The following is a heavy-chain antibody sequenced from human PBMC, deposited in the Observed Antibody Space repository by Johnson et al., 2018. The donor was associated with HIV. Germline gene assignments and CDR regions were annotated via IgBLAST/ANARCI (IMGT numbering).Heavy chain of an antibody. CDR1: GFTFDDYA. Sequence: VQLVESGGGLVQPGRSLRLSCAASGFTFDDYAMHWVRQAPGKGLEWVSVIYSGGTTYYADSVKGRFTISRDTSENTVYLQMNSLRAEDTAVYYCARDLRCSYDAFDIWGQGTMVTVSS. J-gene: IGHJ3*02. CDR3: ARDLRCSYDAFDI. D-gene: IGHD3-10*02. V-gene: IGHV3-66*01. CDR2: IYSGGTT.